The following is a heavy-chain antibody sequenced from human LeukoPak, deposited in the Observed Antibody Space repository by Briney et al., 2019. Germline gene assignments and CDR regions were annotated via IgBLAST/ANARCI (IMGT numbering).Heavy chain of an antibody. V-gene: IGHV3-23*01. Sequence: GGSLRLSCVVSGFTFSTYAMRWVRQAPGKGLEWVSAVRGSGSDTYYADSVKGRFTISRDDSKNTLYLQMNSLRAEDTAIYYCAKTSRRNSAYDSPFDSWGQGTLVTVSS. D-gene: IGHD5-12*01. CDR1: GFTFSTYA. CDR2: VRGSGSDT. J-gene: IGHJ4*02. CDR3: AKTSRRNSAYDSPFDS.